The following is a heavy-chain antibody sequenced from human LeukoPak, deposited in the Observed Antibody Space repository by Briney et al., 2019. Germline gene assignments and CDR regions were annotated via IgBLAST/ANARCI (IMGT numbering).Heavy chain of an antibody. V-gene: IGHV4-34*01. Sequence: SETLSLTCAVYGGSFSGYYWSWIRQPPGKGLEWIGEINHSGSTNYNPSLKSRVTISVDTSKNQFSLKLSSVTAADTAVYYCARVGGATGAYYYYYYMDVWGKGTTVTISS. CDR2: INHSGST. CDR1: GGSFSGYY. J-gene: IGHJ6*03. D-gene: IGHD1-26*01. CDR3: ARVGGATGAYYYYYYMDV.